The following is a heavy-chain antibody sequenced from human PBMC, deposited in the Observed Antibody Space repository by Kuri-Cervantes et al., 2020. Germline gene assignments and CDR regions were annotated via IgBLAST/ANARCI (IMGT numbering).Heavy chain of an antibody. V-gene: IGHV5-51*01. J-gene: IGHJ5*02. Sequence: KVSCKGSGYSFTSYSICWVRQMPGKGLEWMGIIYPGVSETRYSRSFQGQVTISADKSISTAYLQWSSLKASDTAMYYCARHNMGYCSGGSCYGVWFEPWGQGTLVTVSS. CDR1: GYSFTSYS. CDR3: ARHNMGYCSGGSCYGVWFEP. D-gene: IGHD2-15*01. CDR2: IYPGVSET.